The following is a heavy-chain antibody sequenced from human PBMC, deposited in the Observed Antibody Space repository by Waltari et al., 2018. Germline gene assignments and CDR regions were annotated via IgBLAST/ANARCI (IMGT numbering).Heavy chain of an antibody. D-gene: IGHD5-18*01. CDR1: GGSISSSSYY. J-gene: IGHJ4*02. Sequence: QLQLQESGPGLVKPSETLSLTCPVPGGSISSSSYYWGWIRQPPGKGLEWIGSIYYSGSTYYNPSLKSRVTISVDTSKNQFSLKLSSVTAADTAVYYCARLIRYSYAMWGQGTLVTVSS. CDR2: IYYSGST. V-gene: IGHV4-39*01. CDR3: ARLIRYSYAM.